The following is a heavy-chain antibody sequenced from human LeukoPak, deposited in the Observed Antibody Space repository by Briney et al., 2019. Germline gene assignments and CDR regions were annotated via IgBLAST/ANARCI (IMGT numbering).Heavy chain of an antibody. V-gene: IGHV3-48*01. CDR2: ISSSTGTI. J-gene: IGHJ3*02. Sequence: GGSLRLSCAASGFTFSSYSMNWVRQTPGKGLEWVSYISSSTGTIYYADSVKGRFTISRDNAKNSLYLQMNSLRAEDTAVYYCARAQRLVHTSVREIAVADYYAFDIWGQGTMVTVSS. D-gene: IGHD6-19*01. CDR1: GFTFSSYS. CDR3: ARAQRLVHTSVREIAVADYYAFDI.